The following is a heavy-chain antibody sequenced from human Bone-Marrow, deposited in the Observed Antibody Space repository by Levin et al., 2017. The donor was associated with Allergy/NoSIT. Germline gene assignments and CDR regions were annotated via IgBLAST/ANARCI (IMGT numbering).Heavy chain of an antibody. CDR1: GFTVSSNY. CDR3: ARGRGYSYGRHCDY. D-gene: IGHD5-18*01. Sequence: GGSLRLSCAASGFTVSSNYMSWVRQAPGKGLEWVSVIYSGGSTYYADSVKGRFTISRDNSKNTLYLQMNSLRAEDTAVYYCARGRGYSYGRHCDYWGQGTLVTVSS. CDR2: IYSGGST. V-gene: IGHV3-53*01. J-gene: IGHJ4*02.